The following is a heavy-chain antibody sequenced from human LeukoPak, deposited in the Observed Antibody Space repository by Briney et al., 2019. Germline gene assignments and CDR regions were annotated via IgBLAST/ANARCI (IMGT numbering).Heavy chain of an antibody. CDR2: ISAYNGNT. Sequence: ASVKVSCKASGYTFTSYGISWVRQAPGQGLEWMGWISAYNGNTNYAQKLQGRVTMTTDTSTSTAYMELRSLRSDDTAVYYCARDPRSSWYLGERFDPWGQGTLVTVSS. J-gene: IGHJ5*02. D-gene: IGHD6-13*01. CDR1: GYTFTSYG. V-gene: IGHV1-18*04. CDR3: ARDPRSSWYLGERFDP.